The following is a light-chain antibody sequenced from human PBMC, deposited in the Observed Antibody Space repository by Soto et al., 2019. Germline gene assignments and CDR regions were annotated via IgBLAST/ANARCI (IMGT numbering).Light chain of an antibody. CDR1: QSVSIN. V-gene: IGKV3-11*01. CDR3: QQDGRSPFP. J-gene: IGKJ3*01. Sequence: EIVLTQSPATLSLSPGERATLSCRASQSVSINLAWYQQKPGQAPRLLIYDASNRATGIPARFSGSGSGTDFTLTITRLEPEDFAVYSCQQDGRSPFPFGPGTNVDIK. CDR2: DAS.